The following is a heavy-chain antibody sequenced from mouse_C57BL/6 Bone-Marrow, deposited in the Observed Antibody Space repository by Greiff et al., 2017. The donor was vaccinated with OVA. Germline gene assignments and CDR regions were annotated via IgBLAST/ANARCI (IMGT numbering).Heavy chain of an antibody. CDR3: AIYYWTY. J-gene: IGHJ3*01. Sequence: QVQLQQSGAELARPGASVKLSCKASGYTFTSYGISWVKQRTGQGLEWIGEIYPRSGNTSYNEKFKGKATLTADKSSSTAYMELRSLTSEDSAVYFCAIYYWTYWGQGTLVTVSA. D-gene: IGHD2-1*01. CDR2: IYPRSGNT. CDR1: GYTFTSYG. V-gene: IGHV1-81*01.